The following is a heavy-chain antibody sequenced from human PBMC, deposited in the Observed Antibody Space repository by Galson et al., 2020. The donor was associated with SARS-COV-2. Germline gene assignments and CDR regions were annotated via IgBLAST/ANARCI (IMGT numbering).Heavy chain of an antibody. V-gene: IGHV3-43D*04. D-gene: IGHD4-4*01. CDR2: ISWDGGST. Sequence: GESLKISCAASGFTFDDYAMHWVRQAPGKGLEWVSLISWDGGSTYYADSVKGRFTISRDNSKNSLYLQMNSLRAEDTALYYCAKGGRLQPYVPVDYWGQGTLVTVSS. CDR1: GFTFDDYA. CDR3: AKGGRLQPYVPVDY. J-gene: IGHJ4*02.